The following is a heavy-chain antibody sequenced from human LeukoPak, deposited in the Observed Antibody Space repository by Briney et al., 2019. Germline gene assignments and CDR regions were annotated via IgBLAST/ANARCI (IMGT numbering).Heavy chain of an antibody. D-gene: IGHD6-19*01. CDR2: ISASGGRT. Sequence: PGGSLRLSCAASGFTFSSYAMSWVRQAPGKGLEWVSAISASGGRTYYADSVKGRLTISRDNSKNTLYLQMNSLRAEDTAVYYCAKAGRSGWYPGWPFDIWGQGTMVTVSS. CDR1: GFTFSSYA. J-gene: IGHJ3*02. CDR3: AKAGRSGWYPGWPFDI. V-gene: IGHV3-23*01.